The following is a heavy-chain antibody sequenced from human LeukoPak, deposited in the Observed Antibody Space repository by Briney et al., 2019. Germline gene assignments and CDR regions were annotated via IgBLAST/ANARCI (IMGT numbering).Heavy chain of an antibody. CDR1: GFTFGDYG. D-gene: IGHD6-19*01. V-gene: IGHV3-23*01. Sequence: PGGSLRLSCTASGFTFGDYGMSWFRQAPGKGLEWVSAISGSGGSTYYADSVKGRFTISRDNSKNTLYLQMNSLRAEDTAVYYCAKGSQWLVRGKFDYWGQGTLVTVSS. CDR2: ISGSGGST. J-gene: IGHJ4*02. CDR3: AKGSQWLVRGKFDY.